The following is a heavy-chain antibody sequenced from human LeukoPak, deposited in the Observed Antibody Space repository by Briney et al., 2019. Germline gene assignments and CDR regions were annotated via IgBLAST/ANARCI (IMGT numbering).Heavy chain of an antibody. Sequence: ASVKVSCKASRYTFTDYYVHWVRQAPGQGLEWMGRINPNSGDTNFAQKFQGGVTMTRDASISTADMELSRLRSDDTAVYYCARGLGDSSGYYSNWFDPWGQGTLVTVSS. CDR2: INPNSGDT. V-gene: IGHV1-2*06. CDR1: RYTFTDYY. J-gene: IGHJ5*02. D-gene: IGHD3-22*01. CDR3: ARGLGDSSGYYSNWFDP.